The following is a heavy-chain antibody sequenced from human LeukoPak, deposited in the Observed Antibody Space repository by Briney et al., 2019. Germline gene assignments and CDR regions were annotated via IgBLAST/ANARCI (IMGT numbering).Heavy chain of an antibody. CDR3: ARHVDVLRYLRDSVRFDP. J-gene: IGHJ5*02. D-gene: IGHD3-9*01. Sequence: SETLSLTCAVYGGSFSGYYWSWIRQPPGKGLEWIGEINHSGSTNYNPSLTSRVTISVDTSKNQFSLKLSSVTAADTAVYYCARHVDVLRYLRDSVRFDPWGQGTLVTVSS. CDR2: INHSGST. CDR1: GGSFSGYY. V-gene: IGHV4-34*01.